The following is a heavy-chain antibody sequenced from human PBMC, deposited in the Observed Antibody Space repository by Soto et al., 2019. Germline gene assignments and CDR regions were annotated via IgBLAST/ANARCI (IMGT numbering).Heavy chain of an antibody. J-gene: IGHJ4*02. D-gene: IGHD2-2*01. CDR1: GYTFTSYG. CDR2: ISAYNGNT. V-gene: IGHV1-18*01. Sequence: ASVKVSCKACGYTFTSYGISWVRQAPGQGLEWMGWISAYNGNTNYAQKLQGRVTMTTDTSTSTAYMELRSLRSDDTAVYYCARGALYCSSTSCYATYFDHWGQGTLVTVS. CDR3: ARGALYCSSTSCYATYFDH.